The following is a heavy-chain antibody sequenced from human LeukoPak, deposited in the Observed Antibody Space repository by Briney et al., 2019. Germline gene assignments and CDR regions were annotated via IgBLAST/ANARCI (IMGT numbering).Heavy chain of an antibody. CDR2: INPSGGST. CDR1: GYTFTSYY. CDR3: ARAVAGSNFDY. J-gene: IGHJ4*02. D-gene: IGHD6-19*01. V-gene: IGHV1-46*01. Sequence: ASVKVSCKASGYTFTSYYMHWVRQAPGQGLEWMGIINPSGGSTSYAQKFQGRVTMTRDTSISTAYMELSSLISDDTAVYYCARAVAGSNFDYWGQGTLVTVSS.